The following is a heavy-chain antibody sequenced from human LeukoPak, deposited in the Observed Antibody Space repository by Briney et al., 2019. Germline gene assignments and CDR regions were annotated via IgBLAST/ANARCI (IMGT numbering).Heavy chain of an antibody. D-gene: IGHD6-13*01. Sequence: SETLSLTCAVYGGSFSGYYWSWIRQPPGRGLEWIGEINHSGSTNYNPSLKSRVTISVDTSKNQFSLKLSSVTAADTAVYYCARGQIAAAGSDYWGQGTLVTVSS. CDR1: GGSFSGYY. J-gene: IGHJ4*02. CDR2: INHSGST. V-gene: IGHV4-34*01. CDR3: ARGQIAAAGSDY.